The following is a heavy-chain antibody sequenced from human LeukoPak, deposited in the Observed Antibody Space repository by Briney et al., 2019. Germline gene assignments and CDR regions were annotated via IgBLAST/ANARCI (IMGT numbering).Heavy chain of an antibody. J-gene: IGHJ4*02. Sequence: SETLSLTCTVSGGSISSGDYYWSWIRQPPGKGLEWIGYIYYSGSTYYNPSLKSRVTISVDTSKNQFSLKLSSVTAADTAVYYCARELYHDRSGYGSSYWGQGTLVTVSS. D-gene: IGHD3-22*01. CDR1: GGSISSGDYY. CDR3: ARELYHDRSGYGSSY. V-gene: IGHV4-30-4*01. CDR2: IYYSGST.